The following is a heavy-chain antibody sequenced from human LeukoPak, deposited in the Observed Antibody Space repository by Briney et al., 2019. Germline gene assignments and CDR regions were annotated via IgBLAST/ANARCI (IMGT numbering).Heavy chain of an antibody. CDR3: ARRRGTRFGGEPMSYFDY. V-gene: IGHV4-39*01. CDR1: VGPISSSGYY. Sequence: SETLSLTCTVSVGPISSSGYYWAWIRQPPGEGLHWIGNIYNSGISYYNPSLKSRVTISVDTSKNQFSLRLSSVTAADTAVYYCARRRGTRFGGEPMSYFDYWGQGTLVTVSS. J-gene: IGHJ4*02. D-gene: IGHD3-10*01. CDR2: IYNSGIS.